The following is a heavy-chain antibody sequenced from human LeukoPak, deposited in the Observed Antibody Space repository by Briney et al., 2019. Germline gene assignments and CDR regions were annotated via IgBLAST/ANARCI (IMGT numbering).Heavy chain of an antibody. Sequence: PGGSLRLSCAASGFTVSSNYMSWVRQAPGKGLEWVSVIYSGGSKYYVDSVKGRFTISRDNSKNTLYLQMNSLRAEDTAVYYCARAVPPVMTFDYWGQGTLVTVSS. CDR1: GFTVSSNY. V-gene: IGHV3-53*01. D-gene: IGHD2-21*01. CDR2: IYSGGSK. J-gene: IGHJ4*02. CDR3: ARAVPPVMTFDY.